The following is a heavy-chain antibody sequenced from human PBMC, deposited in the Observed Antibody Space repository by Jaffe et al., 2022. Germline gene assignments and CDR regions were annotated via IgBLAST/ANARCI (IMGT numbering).Heavy chain of an antibody. V-gene: IGHV3-48*01. CDR1: GFTFSSYS. Sequence: EVQLVESGGGLVQPGGSLRLSCAASGFTFSSYSMNWVRQAPGKGLEWVSYISSSSSTIYYADSVKGRFTISRDNAKNSLYLQMNSLRAEDTAVYYCARNHGGYSSSWYYFSGGDYYYYMDVWGKGTTVTVSS. J-gene: IGHJ6*03. CDR2: ISSSSSTI. D-gene: IGHD6-13*01. CDR3: ARNHGGYSSSWYYFSGGDYYYYMDV.